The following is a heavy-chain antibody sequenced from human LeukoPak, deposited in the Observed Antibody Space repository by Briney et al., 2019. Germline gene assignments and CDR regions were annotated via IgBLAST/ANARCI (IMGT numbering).Heavy chain of an antibody. V-gene: IGHV1-2*02. D-gene: IGHD3-22*01. CDR1: GYTFTGYY. CDR3: ARTKYDSSGYYYRY. Sequence: ASVKVSCKASGYTFTGYYTHWVRQAPGQGLEWMGWINPNSGGTNYAQKFQGRVTMTRDTSISTAYMELSRLRSDDTAVYYCARTKYDSSGYYYRYWGQGTLVTVSS. J-gene: IGHJ4*02. CDR2: INPNSGGT.